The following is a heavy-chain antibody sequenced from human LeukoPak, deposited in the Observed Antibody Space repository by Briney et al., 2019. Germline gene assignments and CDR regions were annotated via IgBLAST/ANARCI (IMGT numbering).Heavy chain of an antibody. CDR2: IYYGGST. J-gene: IGHJ6*02. D-gene: IGHD1-7*01. V-gene: IGHV4-59*02. CDR1: GGSVTSHY. CDR3: ARRGGVYNWNSANYYYGMDV. Sequence: SETLSLTCDVSGGSVTSHYWSWIRQPPGKGLEWIGFIYYGGSTNYNPSLKSRVTMSLDTSKTQFSLKLTSVTAADTAVYYCARRGGVYNWNSANYYYGMDVWGQGTTVTVSS.